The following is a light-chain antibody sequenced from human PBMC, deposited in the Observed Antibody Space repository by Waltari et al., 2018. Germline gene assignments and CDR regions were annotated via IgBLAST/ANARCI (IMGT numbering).Light chain of an antibody. J-gene: IGLJ2*01. Sequence: QSALTQPASVSGSPGQSITLACSGTGSAVGSYTLVSCYQQHPGKAPKLIIYEVNTRPSGVSDRFSGSKSGVTASLTISGLQAEDEAVYFCCSFATNSIVIFGGGTKLTVL. V-gene: IGLV2-23*02. CDR2: EVN. CDR3: CSFATNSIVI. CDR1: GSAVGSYTL.